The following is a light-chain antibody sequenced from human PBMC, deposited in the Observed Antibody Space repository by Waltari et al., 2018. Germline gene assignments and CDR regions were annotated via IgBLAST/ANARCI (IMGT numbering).Light chain of an antibody. Sequence: DIQMTQSPSSLSASVGDGVTITCQASQDIANYLNWCQQKPGKAPKLLVYDASNLHSGVPSRFSGSGSGTHFTFTITGLQPEDIATYYCQQHDHLPFTFGPGTKVDIK. CDR3: QQHDHLPFT. CDR1: QDIANY. V-gene: IGKV1-33*01. J-gene: IGKJ3*01. CDR2: DAS.